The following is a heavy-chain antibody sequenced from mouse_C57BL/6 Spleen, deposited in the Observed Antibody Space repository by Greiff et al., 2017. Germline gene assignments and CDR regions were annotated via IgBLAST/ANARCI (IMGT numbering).Heavy chain of an antibody. CDR3: ARGEYDGAWFAY. V-gene: IGHV1-64*01. CDR1: GYTFTSYW. Sequence: QVQLQQPGAELVKPGASVKLSCKASGYTFTSYWMHWVKQRPGQGLEWIGMIHPNSGSTNYNEKFKSKATLTVDKSSSTAYMQLSSLTSEDSAGYYCARGEYDGAWFAYWGQGTLVTVSA. J-gene: IGHJ3*01. D-gene: IGHD2-14*01. CDR2: IHPNSGST.